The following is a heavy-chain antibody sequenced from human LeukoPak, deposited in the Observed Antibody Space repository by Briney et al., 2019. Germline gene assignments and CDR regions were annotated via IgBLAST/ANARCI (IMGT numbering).Heavy chain of an antibody. J-gene: IGHJ4*02. CDR2: ISGNGGAT. Sequence: PGGSLRLSCAASEFTFSSYGMSWVRQAPGKGLEWVSGISGNGGATYYADSVKGRFTISRDNSKHTLNLQMNSLRAEDTAVYYCAKDRRQVAYFDYWGQGTLVTVSS. CDR3: AKDRRQVAYFDY. CDR1: EFTFSSYG. D-gene: IGHD1-1*01. V-gene: IGHV3-23*01.